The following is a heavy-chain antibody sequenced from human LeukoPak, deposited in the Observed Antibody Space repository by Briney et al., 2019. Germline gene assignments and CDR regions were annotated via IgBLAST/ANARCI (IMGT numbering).Heavy chain of an antibody. CDR3: ARDIGYSSSWSTFDP. Sequence: ASVKVSCKASGYTFTGYYMHWVRQAPGQGLEWMGWINPNSGGTNYAQKFQGRVTMTRDTSISTAYMELSRLRSDDTAVYYCARDIGYSSSWSTFDPWGQGTLVTVSS. CDR1: GYTFTGYY. D-gene: IGHD6-13*01. V-gene: IGHV1-2*02. J-gene: IGHJ5*02. CDR2: INPNSGGT.